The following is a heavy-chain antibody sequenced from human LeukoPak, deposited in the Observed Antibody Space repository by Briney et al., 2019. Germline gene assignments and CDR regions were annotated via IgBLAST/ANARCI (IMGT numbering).Heavy chain of an antibody. Sequence: SSSSYYWGWIRQPPGKGLEWVSSISASGVMPYYADSVKGRFTVSRDNSKNSLYLQMSSLTAADTAVYYCAKDRSIGTYYAFDHWGQGTLVTVSS. D-gene: IGHD1-26*01. V-gene: IGHV3-23*01. CDR3: AKDRSIGTYYAFDH. CDR2: ISASGVMP. CDR1: SSSSYY. J-gene: IGHJ4*02.